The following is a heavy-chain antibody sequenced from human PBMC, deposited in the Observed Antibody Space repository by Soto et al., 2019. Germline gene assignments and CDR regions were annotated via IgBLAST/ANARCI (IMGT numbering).Heavy chain of an antibody. Sequence: ASVKVSCKLSRYTRTELYMHWVRQVPGKGLEWMGGFDPEHADTIYAPKFQDRVTMTKDTETQTAYMELSSLRSEDTAMYYCATGDTTMALYYFDFWGQGTLVTVSS. CDR3: ATGDTTMALYYFDF. CDR1: RYTRTELY. V-gene: IGHV1-24*01. J-gene: IGHJ4*02. CDR2: FDPEHADT. D-gene: IGHD5-18*01.